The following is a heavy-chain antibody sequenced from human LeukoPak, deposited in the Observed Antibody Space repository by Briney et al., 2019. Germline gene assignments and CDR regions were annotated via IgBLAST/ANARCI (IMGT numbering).Heavy chain of an antibody. CDR1: GFTISSYG. V-gene: IGHV3-33*06. CDR2: IWYDGSNK. Sequence: GGSLRLSCAASGFTISSYGMHWVRQAPGKGLEWVAVIWYDGSNKYYADSVKGRFTISRDNSKNTLYLQMNSLRAEDTAVYYCAKDLYYDSSGPFDYWGQGTLVTVSS. CDR3: AKDLYYDSSGPFDY. D-gene: IGHD3-22*01. J-gene: IGHJ4*02.